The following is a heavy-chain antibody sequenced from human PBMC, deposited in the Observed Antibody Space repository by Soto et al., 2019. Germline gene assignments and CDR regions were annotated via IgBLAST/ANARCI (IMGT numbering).Heavy chain of an antibody. J-gene: IGHJ4*02. D-gene: IGHD6-13*01. Sequence: SVRQALGKGLEGVGRIRNDPKGYTTEDAASVKGRFTISRYDSENSLYLQMNNLKTEDTAVYYCVRNLAAGGTFYFDYWGQGAPVTGSS. CDR2: IRNDPKGYTT. V-gene: IGHV3-72*01. CDR3: VRNLAAGGTFYFDY.